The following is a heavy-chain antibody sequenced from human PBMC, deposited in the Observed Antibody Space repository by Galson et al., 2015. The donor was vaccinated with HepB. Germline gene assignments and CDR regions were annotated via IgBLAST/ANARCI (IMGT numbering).Heavy chain of an antibody. D-gene: IGHD3-3*01. V-gene: IGHV3-30*18. CDR1: GFTFSSYG. CDR3: AKARGFWSGYSDY. Sequence: SLRLSCAASGFTFSSYGMHWVRQAPGKGLEWVAVISYDGSNKYYADSVKGRFTISRDNSKNTLYLQMNSLRAEDTAVYYCAKARGFWSGYSDYWGQGILVTVSS. J-gene: IGHJ4*02. CDR2: ISYDGSNK.